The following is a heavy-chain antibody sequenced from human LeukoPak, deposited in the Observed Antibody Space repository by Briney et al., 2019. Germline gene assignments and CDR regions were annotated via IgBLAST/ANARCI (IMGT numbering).Heavy chain of an antibody. Sequence: SETLSLTCTVSGRSLDSGNFYWSWIRQPPGKGLEWIGYIYFSGNTYYNPSLKSRVTISLDMSKNQFSLKLSSVTAADTAVYYCARGYSRVFQHWGQGTLVTVSS. V-gene: IGHV4-30-4*08. J-gene: IGHJ1*01. CDR1: GRSLDSGNFY. D-gene: IGHD6-13*01. CDR3: ARGYSRVFQH. CDR2: IYFSGNT.